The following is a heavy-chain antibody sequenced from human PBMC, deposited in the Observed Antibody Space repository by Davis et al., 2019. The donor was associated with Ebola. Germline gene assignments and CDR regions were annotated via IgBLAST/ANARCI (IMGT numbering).Heavy chain of an antibody. CDR3: ARGAHLVLVVDAIDWYFDL. Sequence: SVNVSCKASGGTFSSYVISWVRQAPGQGLEWMGGIIPILGRTNYAQKFQDRVTITADKSTSTVYMELSSLRSEDTAVYYCARGAHLVLVVDAIDWYFDLWGRGTLVTVSS. J-gene: IGHJ2*01. D-gene: IGHD2-8*02. CDR2: IIPILGRT. V-gene: IGHV1-69*10. CDR1: GGTFSSYV.